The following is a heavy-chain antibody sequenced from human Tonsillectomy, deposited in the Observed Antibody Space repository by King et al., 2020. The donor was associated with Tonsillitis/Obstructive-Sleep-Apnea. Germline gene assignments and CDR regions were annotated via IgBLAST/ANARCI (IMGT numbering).Heavy chain of an antibody. CDR1: GFSFSAYA. D-gene: IGHD3-10*01. CDR3: ARPFYGSGVYYYFYMDV. Sequence: EVQLVESGGGLVKPGGSLRLSCAASGFSFSAYAMTWVRRAPGKGLEWVSSISGDGGYIYYADSVRGRLTISRDNAKNSLYLQMDSLRAEDTAGYYCARPFYGSGVYYYFYMDVWGKGTTVAVS. V-gene: IGHV3-21*01. CDR2: ISGDGGYI. J-gene: IGHJ6*03.